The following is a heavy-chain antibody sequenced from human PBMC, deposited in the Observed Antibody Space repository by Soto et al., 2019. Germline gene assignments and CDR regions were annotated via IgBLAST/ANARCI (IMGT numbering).Heavy chain of an antibody. V-gene: IGHV4-34*01. CDR1: GGSFSGYY. CDR3: ARFSHEGWGDYVDFHAFDI. Sequence: SETLSLTCAVYGGSFSGYYWSWIRQPPGKGLEWIGEINHSGSTNYNPSLKSRVTISVDTSKNQFSLKLSSVTAADTAVYYCARFSHEGWGDYVDFHAFDIWGQRTMVTVSS. J-gene: IGHJ3*02. CDR2: INHSGST. D-gene: IGHD4-17*01.